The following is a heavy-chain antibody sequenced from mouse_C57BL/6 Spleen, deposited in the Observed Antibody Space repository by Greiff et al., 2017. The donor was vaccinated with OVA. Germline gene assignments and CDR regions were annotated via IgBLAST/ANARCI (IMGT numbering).Heavy chain of an antibody. J-gene: IGHJ2*01. V-gene: IGHV5-17*01. Sequence: EVKLEESGGGLVKPGGSLKLSCAASGFTFSDYGMHWVRQAPEKGLEWVAYISSGSSTIYYADTVKGRFTISRDNAKNTLFLQMTSLRSEDTAMDYCARGATVVATDYFDYWGQGTTLTVSS. D-gene: IGHD1-1*01. CDR2: ISSGSSTI. CDR1: GFTFSDYG. CDR3: ARGATVVATDYFDY.